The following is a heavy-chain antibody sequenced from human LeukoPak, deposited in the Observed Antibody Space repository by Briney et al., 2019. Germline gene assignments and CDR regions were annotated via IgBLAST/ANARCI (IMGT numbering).Heavy chain of an antibody. CDR3: ARDLWGSSGYF. Sequence: GGSLRLSCAASWFVVSDNYMSWVRQAPGKGLEWVSVIYSGGSTYYADSVKGRFTVSRDNSKNTLYLQMNNLRAGDTAVYYCARDLWGSSGYFGGQGTLVTVSS. D-gene: IGHD3-22*01. V-gene: IGHV3-53*01. J-gene: IGHJ4*02. CDR2: IYSGGST. CDR1: WFVVSDNY.